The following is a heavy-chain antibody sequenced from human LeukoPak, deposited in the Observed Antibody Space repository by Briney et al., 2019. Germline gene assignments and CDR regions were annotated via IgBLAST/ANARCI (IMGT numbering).Heavy chain of an antibody. J-gene: IGHJ4*02. V-gene: IGHV3-30*01. CDR3: ARDSSTVTSYYFDY. Sequence: GRSPRLSCAASGFTFSSYVMHWVRQALGKGLERVAVISYDGSKKYYAHSVKGRFTISRDNAKNTLYLQMNRLRAEDTAVYYCARDSSTVTSYYFDYWGQGTLVTVSS. D-gene: IGHD4-11*01. CDR2: ISYDGSKK. CDR1: GFTFSSYV.